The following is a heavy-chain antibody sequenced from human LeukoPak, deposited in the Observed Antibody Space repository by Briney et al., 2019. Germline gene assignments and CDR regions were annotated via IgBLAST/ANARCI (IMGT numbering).Heavy chain of an antibody. CDR1: GFTFSSYA. Sequence: GGSLRLSCAASGFTFSSYAMSWVRQSPGKGLEWVSLFSGSGGSTFYTDSVKGRFTISRDNSKNTLYLQMNSLRAEDTAVYYCAKVLDWPLSHYFDYWGQGTLVTVSS. CDR3: AKVLDWPLSHYFDY. D-gene: IGHD3-9*01. J-gene: IGHJ4*02. V-gene: IGHV3-23*01. CDR2: FSGSGGST.